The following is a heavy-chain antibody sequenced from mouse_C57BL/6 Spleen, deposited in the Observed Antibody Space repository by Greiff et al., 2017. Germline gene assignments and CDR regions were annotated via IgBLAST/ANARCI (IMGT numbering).Heavy chain of an antibody. D-gene: IGHD2-3*01. CDR2: INPNNGGT. CDR1: GYTFADYN. Sequence: VQLQQSGPELVKPGASVKMSCKASGYTFADYNMHWVKQSHGKSLEWIGYINPNNGGTSYNQKFKGKATLTVNKSSSTAYMELRSLTSEDSAVXYCAQGDGYPWYCDVWGTGTTVTVSS. V-gene: IGHV1-22*01. CDR3: AQGDGYPWYCDV. J-gene: IGHJ1*03.